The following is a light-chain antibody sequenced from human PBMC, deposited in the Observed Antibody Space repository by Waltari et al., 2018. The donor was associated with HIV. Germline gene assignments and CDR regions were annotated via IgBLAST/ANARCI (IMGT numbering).Light chain of an antibody. CDR2: EVS. J-gene: IGLJ2*01. CDR3: SSFTSSSTVV. CDR1: SSDVGGYKY. V-gene: IGLV2-14*01. Sequence: QSALTQPASVSGSPGQSITISCTGTSSDVGGYKYVSWYQQHPGKAPKLMIYEVSNRPSGVANRFAVSNSGNTACLTIAGLQAEDEANYYCSSFTSSSTVVFGGGTKLTVL.